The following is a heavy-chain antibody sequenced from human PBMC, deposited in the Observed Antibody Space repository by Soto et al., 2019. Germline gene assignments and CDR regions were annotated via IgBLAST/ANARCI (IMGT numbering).Heavy chain of an antibody. Sequence: QVQLVESGAEVKKPGASVKVSCKASGYTFTSYAISWVRQAPGQGLEWMGWISGYSSNTKYAQNFQGRVTMTTDTSTNTAYMELRSLRSDDTAVYYCARDREYYYDSSGNYYYHYAMDVWGQGTTVTVSS. D-gene: IGHD3-22*01. V-gene: IGHV1-18*04. J-gene: IGHJ6*02. CDR1: GYTFTSYA. CDR2: ISGYSSNT. CDR3: ARDREYYYDSSGNYYYHYAMDV.